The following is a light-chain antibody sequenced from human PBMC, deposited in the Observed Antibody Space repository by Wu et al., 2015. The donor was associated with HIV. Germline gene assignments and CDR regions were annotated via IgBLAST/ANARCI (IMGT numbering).Light chain of an antibody. J-gene: IGKJ4*01. Sequence: EIVLTQSPDTLSLSPGERATLSCRASQSVSSYLAWYQHKPGQAPRLLIYGASSRATGIPDRFSGSGSGTDLTLTISRLEPEDFAVYYCQHYGTSPLTFGGGTKVEIK. CDR1: QSVSSY. V-gene: IGKV3-20*01. CDR2: GAS. CDR3: QHYGTSPLT.